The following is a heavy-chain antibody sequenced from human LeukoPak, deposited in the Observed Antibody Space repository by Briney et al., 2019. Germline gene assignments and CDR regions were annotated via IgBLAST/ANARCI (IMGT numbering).Heavy chain of an antibody. CDR3: AKWGDFDILTGYYVSDF. V-gene: IGHV3-23*01. J-gene: IGHJ4*02. D-gene: IGHD3-9*01. Sequence: GGSLRLSCVASGFTFSNYAMSWVRQAPGKRLEWVSAVTGHGSSTYYADSVKGRFTISRDNSRNTLFLQMNSLRAEDTAIYYCAKWGDFDILTGYYVSDFWGQGTLVTVSS. CDR1: GFTFSNYA. CDR2: VTGHGSST.